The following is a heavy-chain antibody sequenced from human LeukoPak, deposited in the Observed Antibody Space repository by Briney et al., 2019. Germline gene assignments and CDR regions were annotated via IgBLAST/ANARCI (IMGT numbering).Heavy chain of an antibody. CDR2: ISYDGSNK. V-gene: IGHV3-30*04. D-gene: IGHD6-19*01. CDR3: ARAAPSESGWYVGNYYMDV. J-gene: IGHJ6*03. CDR1: GFTFSSYA. Sequence: GRSLRLSCAASGFTFSSYAMHWVRQAPGKGLEWVAVISYDGSNKYYADSVKGRFTISRDNAKNSLYLQMNSLRAEDTAVYYCARAAPSESGWYVGNYYMDVWGKGTTVTISS.